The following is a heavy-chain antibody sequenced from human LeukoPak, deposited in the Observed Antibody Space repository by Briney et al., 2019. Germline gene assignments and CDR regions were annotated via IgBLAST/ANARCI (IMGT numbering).Heavy chain of an antibody. CDR1: GFTFSRHG. CDR2: IWYDGSNK. CDR3: ARSPGTGEDSPFDY. V-gene: IGHV3-33*01. J-gene: IGHJ4*02. D-gene: IGHD6-6*01. Sequence: LTGGSLRLSCAASGFTFSRHGMHWVRQAPGKGLEWVAVIWYDGSNKYYADAVKGRFTISRDNSKNMLYLQMNSLRAEDTAVYYCARSPGTGEDSPFDYWGQGTLVTVSS.